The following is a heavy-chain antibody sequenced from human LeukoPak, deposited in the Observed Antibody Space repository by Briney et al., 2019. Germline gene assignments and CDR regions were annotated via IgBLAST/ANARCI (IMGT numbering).Heavy chain of an antibody. J-gene: IGHJ4*02. CDR1: GGSFSGYY. D-gene: IGHD6-19*01. CDR2: INHSGST. Sequence: PSETLSLTCAVYGGSFSGYYWSWIRQPPGKGLEWMGEINHSGSTNYNPSLKSRVTISVDTSKNQLSLKLSSVTAADTAVYYCARRVQWLPPNYWGQGTLVTVSS. V-gene: IGHV4-34*01. CDR3: ARRVQWLPPNY.